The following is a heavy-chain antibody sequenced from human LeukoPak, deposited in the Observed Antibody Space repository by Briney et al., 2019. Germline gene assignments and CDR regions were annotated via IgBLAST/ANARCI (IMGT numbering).Heavy chain of an antibody. D-gene: IGHD2-2*01. V-gene: IGHV5-51*01. CDR1: GYRFTNYW. J-gene: IGHJ4*02. CDR2: IYPGDSDT. Sequence: GESLKISCQGSGYRFTNYWLGWVRQMPGKGLEGMGIIYPGDSDTRYSPSFQGQVTISADQSTSTAYLQWSSLKASDTAMYYCAVPGKGAFDYWGQGTLVSVSS. CDR3: AVPGKGAFDY.